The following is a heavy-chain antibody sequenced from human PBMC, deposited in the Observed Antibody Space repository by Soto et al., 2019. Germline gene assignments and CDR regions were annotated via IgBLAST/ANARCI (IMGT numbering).Heavy chain of an antibody. CDR1: GFTFSSYA. CDR3: AKDRAAASGSYDWFDP. D-gene: IGHD1-26*01. V-gene: IGHV3-23*01. J-gene: IGHJ5*02. Sequence: EVQLLESGGGLVQPGGSLRLSCAASGFTFSSYAMSWVRQAPGKGLEWVSAISGSGGSTYYADSVKGRFTISRDNSKNTLYLQMNSLSDEDTAVYYCAKDRAAASGSYDWFDPWVQGTLVTVSS. CDR2: ISGSGGST.